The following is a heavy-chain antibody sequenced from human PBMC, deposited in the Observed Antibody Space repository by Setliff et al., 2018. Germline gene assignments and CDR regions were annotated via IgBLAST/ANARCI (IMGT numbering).Heavy chain of an antibody. V-gene: IGHV4-34*01. CDR2: INHSGST. Sequence: PSETLSLTCAVYGGSFSGYYWSWIRQPPGKGLEWIGEINHSGSTNYNPSLKSRVTISVDTSKNQFSLKLSSVTAADTAVYYCASLPYYDSSGYSLSYYWGQGTLVTVSS. CDR1: GGSFSGYY. CDR3: ASLPYYDSSGYSLSYY. D-gene: IGHD3-22*01. J-gene: IGHJ4*02.